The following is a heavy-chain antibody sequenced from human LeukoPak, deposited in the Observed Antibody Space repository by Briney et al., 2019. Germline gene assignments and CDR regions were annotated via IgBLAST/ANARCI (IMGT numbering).Heavy chain of an antibody. V-gene: IGHV3-7*01. CDR2: MNPDGSEK. CDR1: GGSFSGYY. D-gene: IGHD3-22*01. J-gene: IGHJ4*02. CDR3: ARDRALYDSRRGYYYTEDDY. Sequence: ETLSLTCAVYGGSFSGYYWSWVRQAPGKGLEWVANMNPDGSEKYFLDSVKGRFSISRDNAKSSLYLQMNSLRGDDTAVYYCARDRALYDSRRGYYYTEDDYWGQGTLVTVSS.